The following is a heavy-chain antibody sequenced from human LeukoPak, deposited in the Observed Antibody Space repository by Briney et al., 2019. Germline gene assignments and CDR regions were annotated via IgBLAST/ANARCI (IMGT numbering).Heavy chain of an antibody. Sequence: GGSLRLSCAASGFTFDDYAMHWVRQAPGKGLEWVSGISWNSGSIGYADSVKGRFTISRDNAKNSLYLQMNSLRAEDTALYYCAKDIVMDYGDYVPTFDYWGQGTLVTVSS. CDR3: AKDIVMDYGDYVPTFDY. CDR1: GFTFDDYA. D-gene: IGHD4-17*01. V-gene: IGHV3-9*01. J-gene: IGHJ4*02. CDR2: ISWNSGSI.